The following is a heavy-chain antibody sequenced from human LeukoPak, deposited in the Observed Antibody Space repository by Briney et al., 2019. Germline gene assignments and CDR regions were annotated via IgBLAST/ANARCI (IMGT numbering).Heavy chain of an antibody. CDR3: AIEINLVGAEGGDAFDI. J-gene: IGHJ3*02. V-gene: IGHV3-20*04. D-gene: IGHD1-26*01. CDR1: GFTFDDYG. Sequence: PGGSLRLSCAASGFTFDDYGMSWVRQAPGKGLEWVSGINWNGASTGYADSVKGRFTISRDNAKNSLYLQMNSLRAEDTALYYCAIEINLVGAEGGDAFDIWGQGTMVTVSS. CDR2: INWNGAST.